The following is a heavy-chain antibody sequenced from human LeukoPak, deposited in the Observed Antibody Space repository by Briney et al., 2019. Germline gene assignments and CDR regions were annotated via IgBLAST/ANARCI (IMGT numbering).Heavy chain of an antibody. J-gene: IGHJ3*02. Sequence: GGSLRLSCAASGFTFSRYWIHWVRQAPGKGLVWVSRINSDGGSTNYADSVKGRLTISRDNAKNTLYLQMNSLRAEDTAVYYCARAPYYAFDIWGQGTMVTVSS. CDR3: ARAPYYAFDI. CDR1: GFTFSRYW. D-gene: IGHD3-10*01. V-gene: IGHV3-74*01. CDR2: INSDGGST.